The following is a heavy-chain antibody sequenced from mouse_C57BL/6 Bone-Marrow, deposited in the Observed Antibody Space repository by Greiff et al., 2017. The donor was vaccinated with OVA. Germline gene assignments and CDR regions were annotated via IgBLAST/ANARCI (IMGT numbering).Heavy chain of an antibody. CDR2: IYPGGGYT. CDR1: GYTFTNYW. D-gene: IGHD4-1*01. V-gene: IGHV1-63*01. CDR3: ASWGTGTRGIWFAY. J-gene: IGHJ3*01. Sequence: QVQLQQSGAELVRPGTSVKMSCKASGYTFTNYWIGWAKQRPGHGLEWIGDIYPGGGYTNYNEKFKGKATLTADKSSSTAYMQFSSLTSEDSAIYYCASWGTGTRGIWFAYWGQGTLVTVSA.